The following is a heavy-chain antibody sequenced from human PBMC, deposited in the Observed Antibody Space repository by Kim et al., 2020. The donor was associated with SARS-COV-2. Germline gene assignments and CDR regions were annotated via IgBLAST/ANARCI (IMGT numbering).Heavy chain of an antibody. CDR2: IYHSGST. CDR1: GYSISSGYY. D-gene: IGHD3-16*01. J-gene: IGHJ4*02. CDR3: ARDGGIPY. V-gene: IGHV4-38-2*02. Sequence: SETLSLTCTVSGYSISSGYYWGWIRQPPGKGLEWIGSIYHSGSTYYNPSLKSRVTISVDTSKNQFSLKLSSVTAADTAVYYCARDGGIPYWGQGTLVTVSS.